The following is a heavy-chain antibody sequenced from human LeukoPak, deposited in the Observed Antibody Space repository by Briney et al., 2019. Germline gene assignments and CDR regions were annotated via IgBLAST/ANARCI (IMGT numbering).Heavy chain of an antibody. CDR3: ARGSDYDSSGYYYEYFDY. CDR2: IDHSGST. CDR1: GGSFSGYY. J-gene: IGHJ4*02. V-gene: IGHV4-34*01. D-gene: IGHD3-22*01. Sequence: SGTLSLTCAVYGGSFSGYYWSWIRQPPGKGLEWIGEIDHSGSTNYNPSLKSRVTISVDTSKNQFSLKLSSVTAADTAVYYCARGSDYDSSGYYYEYFDYWGQGTLVTVSS.